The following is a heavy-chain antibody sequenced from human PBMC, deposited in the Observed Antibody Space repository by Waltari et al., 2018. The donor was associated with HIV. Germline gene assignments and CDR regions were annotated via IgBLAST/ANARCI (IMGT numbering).Heavy chain of an antibody. D-gene: IGHD3-3*01. Sequence: QLQLQESGPGLVKPSETLSLTCTVSGGSISSSSYYWGWIRQPPGKGLEWIGSIYYSGSTYYHPSLKGRVTISVDTSKNQFSLKLSSVTAADTAVYYCARHLFPFVNWFDPWGQGTLVTVSS. J-gene: IGHJ5*02. CDR1: GGSISSSSYY. V-gene: IGHV4-39*01. CDR3: ARHLFPFVNWFDP. CDR2: IYYSGST.